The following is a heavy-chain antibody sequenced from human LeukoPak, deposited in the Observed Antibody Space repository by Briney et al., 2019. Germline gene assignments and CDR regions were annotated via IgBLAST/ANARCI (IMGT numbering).Heavy chain of an antibody. CDR3: ARRPPSGSPVDY. J-gene: IGHJ4*02. CDR1: GGSISSYY. V-gene: IGHV4-59*12. D-gene: IGHD1-26*01. Sequence: SETLSLTCTVSGGSISSYYWSWIRQPPGKGLEWIGYIYYSGSTNYNPSLKSRVTISVDTSKNQFSLKLSSVTAADTAVYYCARRPPSGSPVDYWGQGTLVTVSS. CDR2: IYYSGST.